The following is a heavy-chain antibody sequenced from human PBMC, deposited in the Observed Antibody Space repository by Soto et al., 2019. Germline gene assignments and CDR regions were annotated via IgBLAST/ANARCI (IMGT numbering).Heavy chain of an antibody. CDR1: GFTVSNNH. D-gene: IGHD3-16*01. V-gene: IGHV3-53*01. J-gene: IGHJ4*02. Sequence: VQLVESGGGLIQPGGSLRLSCAASGFTVSNNHMTWVRQAAGKGLELVSFVHGGGSTSYADSVKGRFTISRDNSKNTLYLQLDSLRAEDTFIYYCAGRLTTAASLDYWGRGTLVTVSS. CDR2: VHGGGST. CDR3: AGRLTTAASLDY.